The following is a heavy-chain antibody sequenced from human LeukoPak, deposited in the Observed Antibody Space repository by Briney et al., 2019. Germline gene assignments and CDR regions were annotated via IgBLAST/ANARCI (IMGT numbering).Heavy chain of an antibody. J-gene: IGHJ3*02. CDR1: GFTFSSYG. Sequence: GGSLRLSCAASGFTFSSYGMHWVRQAPGKGLEWVAVIWYDGSNKYYADSVKGRFTISRDNSKNTLYLQMNSLRAEDTAVYYCARDPGYGGDAFDIWGQGTMVTVSS. CDR2: IWYDGSNK. D-gene: IGHD4-23*01. CDR3: ARDPGYGGDAFDI. V-gene: IGHV3-33*01.